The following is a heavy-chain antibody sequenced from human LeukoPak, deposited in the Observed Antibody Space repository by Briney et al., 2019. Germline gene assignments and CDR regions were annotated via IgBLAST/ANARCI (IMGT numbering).Heavy chain of an antibody. CDR1: GGSISSYY. Sequence: PSETLSLTCTVSGGSISSYYWSWIRQPPGKGLEWIGYIYYSGSTNYNPSLKSRVTISVDTSKNQFSLKLSSVTAADTAVYYCAREAAAGYYYYYYYMDVWGKGTTVTISS. CDR3: AREAAAGYYYYYYYMDV. J-gene: IGHJ6*03. V-gene: IGHV4-59*01. D-gene: IGHD6-13*01. CDR2: IYYSGST.